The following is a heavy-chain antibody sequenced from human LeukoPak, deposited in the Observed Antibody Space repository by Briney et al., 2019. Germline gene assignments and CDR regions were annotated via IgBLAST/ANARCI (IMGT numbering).Heavy chain of an antibody. V-gene: IGHV3-23*01. D-gene: IGHD6-13*01. CDR1: GFTFHEKYA. CDR3: AKRPSSSWYYFDY. Sequence: GRSLRLSCGASGFTFHEKYAMHWVRQAPGKGLEWVSAISPSGGSTYYADSVKGRFTISRDNSKNTLYLQMNSLRAEDTAVYYCAKRPSSSWYYFDYWGQGALVTVSS. CDR2: ISPSGGST. J-gene: IGHJ4*02.